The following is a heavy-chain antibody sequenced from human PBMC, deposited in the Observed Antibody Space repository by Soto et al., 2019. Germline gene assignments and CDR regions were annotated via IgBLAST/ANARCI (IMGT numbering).Heavy chain of an antibody. CDR3: ARSSGYYSLEY. CDR2: ISAADSVT. CDR1: GISFINHY. J-gene: IGHJ4*02. D-gene: IGHD3-22*01. V-gene: IGHV1-3*01. Sequence: ASVKVSCKASGISFINHYVHWVRQAPGQGPEWMGVISAADSVTAYSLKFQGRVTITRDTSASTAYMELSSLRSEDTAVYYCARSSGYYSLEYWGQGTLVTVSS.